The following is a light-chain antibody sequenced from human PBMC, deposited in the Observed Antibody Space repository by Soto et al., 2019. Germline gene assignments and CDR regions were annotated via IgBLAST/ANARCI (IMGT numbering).Light chain of an antibody. CDR1: QSVSSY. V-gene: IGKV3-11*01. J-gene: IGKJ4*01. Sequence: EIVLTQSPATLSLSPGERATLSCRASQSVSSYLAWYQQKPGQAPRLLIYDASNGATGIPARFSGSGSGTDFTLSASSLEPEDLAEYYCQQRSKWLTFGGGTKVEIK. CDR3: QQRSKWLT. CDR2: DAS.